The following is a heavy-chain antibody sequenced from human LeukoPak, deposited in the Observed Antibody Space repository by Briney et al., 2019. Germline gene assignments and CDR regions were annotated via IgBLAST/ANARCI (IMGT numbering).Heavy chain of an antibody. V-gene: IGHV3-7*01. CDR2: IKEDGSQI. J-gene: IGHJ4*02. Sequence: PGGSLRLSCVASEFIFSSYWMTWVRQAPGKGLEWVANIKEDGSQIYYVDSVKGRFTISRDNAKKSLYLHMNSLRVEDTAVYYCARTWGAFDYWGQGTLVTVSS. CDR1: EFIFSSYW. D-gene: IGHD3-16*01. CDR3: ARTWGAFDY.